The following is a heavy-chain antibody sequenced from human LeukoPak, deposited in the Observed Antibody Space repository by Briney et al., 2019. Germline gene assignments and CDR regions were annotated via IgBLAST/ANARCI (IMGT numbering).Heavy chain of an antibody. CDR1: GGSISSGDYY. J-gene: IGHJ6*02. Sequence: PSETLSLTCTVSGGSISSGDYYWSWIRQPPGKGLEWIGYIYYSGSTYYNPSLKSRVTISVDTSKNQFSLKLSSVTAADTAVYYCARDRGGVTTSSYGMDVWGQGTTVTVSS. CDR2: IYYSGST. CDR3: ARDRGGVTTSSYGMDV. D-gene: IGHD4-17*01. V-gene: IGHV4-30-4*01.